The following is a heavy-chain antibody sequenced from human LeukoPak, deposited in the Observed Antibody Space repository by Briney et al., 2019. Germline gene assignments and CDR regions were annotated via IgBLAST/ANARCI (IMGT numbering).Heavy chain of an antibody. D-gene: IGHD2-2*03. CDR1: GFTSANHG. CDR3: ARDPLDISRWANAFDI. CDR2: ISYNGNQ. V-gene: IGHV3-30-3*01. J-gene: IGHJ3*02. Sequence: GRCLRLSCTASGFTSANHGFHWVRQAPLKALGWVAFISYNGNQKYGDSVKGRLTISRDNSKNTLYLQMNGLRPEDTAVYYCARDPLDISRWANAFDIWGQGTMVTVSS.